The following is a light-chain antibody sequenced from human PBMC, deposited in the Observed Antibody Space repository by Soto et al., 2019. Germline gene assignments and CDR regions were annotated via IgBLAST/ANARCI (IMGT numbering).Light chain of an antibody. CDR1: QAIGIY. Sequence: DIQMTQAPSSPSTSVGDRVTITCRASQAIGIYLAWYQQQPGKVPKLLIYAAPTLQSGVPSRFSGSGSGTDVTLIINSLQPEDAATYYCQEYSGDPPPFGQGTKVEVK. J-gene: IGKJ1*01. CDR3: QEYSGDPPP. V-gene: IGKV1-27*01. CDR2: AAP.